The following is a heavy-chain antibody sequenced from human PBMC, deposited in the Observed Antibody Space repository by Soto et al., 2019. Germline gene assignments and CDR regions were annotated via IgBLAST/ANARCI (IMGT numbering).Heavy chain of an antibody. D-gene: IGHD3-16*02. J-gene: IGHJ4*02. Sequence: SETLPLTCTVSGGSISRYYWSWIRQPPGKGLEWIGYIYYSGSTNYNPSLKSRVTISVDTSKNQFSLKLSSVTAADTAVYYCARQFYDYIWGIYRPKDGFDYGGKGTLVTVS. CDR3: ARQFYDYIWGIYRPKDGFDY. CDR1: GGSISRYY. CDR2: IYYSGST. V-gene: IGHV4-59*08.